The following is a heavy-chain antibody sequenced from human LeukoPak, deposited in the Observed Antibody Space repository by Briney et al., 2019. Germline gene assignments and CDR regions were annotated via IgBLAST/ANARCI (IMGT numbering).Heavy chain of an antibody. D-gene: IGHD3-22*01. CDR1: CGSISSYY. CDR3: ARFPSDSSGYNDAFDI. CDR2: IYYSGST. J-gene: IGHJ3*02. Sequence: SETLSLTCTVSCGSISSYYWSWLGQPPGKGLEGVGYIYYSGSTNYNPSLKSRVTISVDTSKNQFSLKLSSVTAADTAVYYCARFPSDSSGYNDAFDIWGQGTIVTVSS. V-gene: IGHV4-59*01.